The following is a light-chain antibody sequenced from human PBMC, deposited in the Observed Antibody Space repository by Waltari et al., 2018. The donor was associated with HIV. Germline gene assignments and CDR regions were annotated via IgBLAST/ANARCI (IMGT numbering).Light chain of an antibody. J-gene: IGLJ2*01. Sequence: VVTQEPSLTVSPGGTIILTCGSSEGAVTTQTYAYWFQQKPGQAPTTLIHDTTQRHFWTPARFSGFLLGDKAALTLSGALSEDEGVYFCLLFFGATRVFGGGTMVTVL. CDR1: EGAVTTQTY. V-gene: IGLV7-46*01. CDR2: DTT. CDR3: LLFFGATRV.